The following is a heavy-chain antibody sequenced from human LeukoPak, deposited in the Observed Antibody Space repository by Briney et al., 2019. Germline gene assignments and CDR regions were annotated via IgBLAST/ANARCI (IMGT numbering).Heavy chain of an antibody. CDR1: GGSISSSSYY. V-gene: IGHV4-39*01. J-gene: IGHJ4*02. Sequence: SETLSLTCTVSGGSISSSSYYWGWIRQPPGKGLEWIGSIYYSGSTYYNPSLKSRVTISVDTSKNQFSLKLSSVTAADTAVYYCARGLGYSGYDLRGYSYAGFDYWGQGTLVTVSS. CDR3: ARGLGYSGYDLRGYSYAGFDY. CDR2: IYYSGST. D-gene: IGHD5-12*01.